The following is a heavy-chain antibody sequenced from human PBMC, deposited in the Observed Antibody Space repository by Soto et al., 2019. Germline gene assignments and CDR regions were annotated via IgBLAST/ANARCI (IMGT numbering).Heavy chain of an antibody. CDR2: ISSSSSYI. V-gene: IGHV3-21*01. CDR3: AGYSMGSWTGAFDI. J-gene: IGHJ3*02. Sequence: EVQLVESGGGLVKPGGSLRLSCAASGFTFSSYSMNWVRQAPGKGLEWVSSISSSSSYIYYADSVKGRFTISRDNAKNSLYLQMNSLRAEDTAVYYCAGYSMGSWTGAFDIWGQGTMVTVSS. CDR1: GFTFSSYS. D-gene: IGHD6-13*01.